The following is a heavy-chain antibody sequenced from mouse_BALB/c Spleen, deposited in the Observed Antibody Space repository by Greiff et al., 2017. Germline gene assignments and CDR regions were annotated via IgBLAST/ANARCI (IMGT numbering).Heavy chain of an antibody. CDR2: ISSGGST. CDR1: GFTFSSYA. CDR3: ARVPPRSTMAYFDY. V-gene: IGHV5-6-5*01. J-gene: IGHJ2*01. D-gene: IGHD2-1*01. Sequence: EVQRVESGGGLVKPGGSLKLSCAASGFTFSSYAMSWVRQTPEKRLEWVASISSGGSTYYPDSVKGRFTISRDNARNILYLQMSSLRSEDTAMYYCARVPPRSTMAYFDYWGQGTTLTVSS.